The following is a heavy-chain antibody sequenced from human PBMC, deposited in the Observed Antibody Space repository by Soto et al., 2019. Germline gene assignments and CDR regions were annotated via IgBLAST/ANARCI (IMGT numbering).Heavy chain of an antibody. CDR3: VRMSYYILTNYQTFDS. CDR2: IYYTGST. Sequence: SETLSLTCTVSGGSISTYFWTWIRQPPGKGLEWIGYIYYTGSTSYNPSLKSRVTMSLDTSKNHFSLNLSSVTAADAAVYYCVRMSYYILTNYQTFDSWGQGTLVTVSS. V-gene: IGHV4-59*01. J-gene: IGHJ4*02. D-gene: IGHD3-9*01. CDR1: GGSISTYF.